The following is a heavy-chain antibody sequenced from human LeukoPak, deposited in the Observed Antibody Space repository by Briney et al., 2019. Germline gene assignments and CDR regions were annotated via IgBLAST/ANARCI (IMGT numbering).Heavy chain of an antibody. D-gene: IGHD2-2*01. V-gene: IGHV3-15*01. CDR1: GFVFSSAW. CDR3: ARGFCSSASCYQGPFDF. CDR2: IKNKTNGGTT. J-gene: IGHJ4*02. Sequence: GGSLRLSCAASGFVFSSAWMTWVRQAPGKGLEWVGHIKNKTNGGTTDYAAPVKGRFIISRDDSKNTLYLQMNSLRTEDTAVYYCARGFCSSASCYQGPFDFWGQGTLVTVSS.